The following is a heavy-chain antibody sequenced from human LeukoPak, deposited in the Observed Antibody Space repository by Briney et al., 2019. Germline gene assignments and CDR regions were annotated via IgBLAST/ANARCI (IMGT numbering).Heavy chain of an antibody. CDR3: ARALVAGVTLNALDI. V-gene: IGHV3-74*01. Sequence: GGSLRPSCAASGFTFSSYWMHWVRQAPGKGLVWVARIKYDGSSTNYADSVKGRFTISRDNAKKTLYVQMNSLRAEDTAVYYCARALVAGVTLNALDIWGQGTMVTVSS. J-gene: IGHJ3*02. CDR2: IKYDGSST. D-gene: IGHD2-15*01. CDR1: GFTFSSYW.